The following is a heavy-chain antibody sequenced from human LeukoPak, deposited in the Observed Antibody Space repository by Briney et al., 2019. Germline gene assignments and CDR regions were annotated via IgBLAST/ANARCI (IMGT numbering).Heavy chain of an antibody. CDR2: ISYSGST. Sequence: SETLSLTCTVSGGSISSYYWSWIRQSPGKGLEWIGCISYSGSTNYNPSLKSRVTISVDTSKNQFSLRLNSVTAADTAVYYCARATEGYIGTWYFALWGRGTLVTVSS. V-gene: IGHV4-59*13. CDR3: ARATEGYIGTWYFAL. CDR1: GGSISSYY. J-gene: IGHJ2*01. D-gene: IGHD5-24*01.